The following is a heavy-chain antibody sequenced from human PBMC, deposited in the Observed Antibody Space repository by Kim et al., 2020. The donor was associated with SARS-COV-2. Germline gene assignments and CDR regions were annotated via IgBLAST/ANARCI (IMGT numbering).Heavy chain of an antibody. CDR2: ISSGSIYI. Sequence: GGSLRLSCAASGFTFSDYYMSWIRQAPGKGLEWVSYISSGSIYINYADSVKGRFTISRDNAKNSVYLQMNSLRAEDTSVYYCARGRTRRDGMDVWGQGTTVTVSS. J-gene: IGHJ6*02. CDR1: GFTFSDYY. V-gene: IGHV3-11*06. D-gene: IGHD2-2*01. CDR3: ARGRTRRDGMDV.